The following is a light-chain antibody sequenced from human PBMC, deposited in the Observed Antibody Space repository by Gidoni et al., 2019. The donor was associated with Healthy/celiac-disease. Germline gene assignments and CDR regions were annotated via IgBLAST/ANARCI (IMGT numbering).Light chain of an antibody. V-gene: IGLV3-21*02. J-gene: IGLJ2*01. CDR1: NIGSKS. CDR2: DDS. CDR3: QVWDSSSDHVV. Sequence: SYVLTQPPSVSVAPGQTARITCEGTNIGSKSVHWYQQKPGQAPVLVVYDDSDRPSGIPERFSGSNSGNTATLTISRVEAGDEADYYCQVWDSSSDHVVFGGGTKLTVL.